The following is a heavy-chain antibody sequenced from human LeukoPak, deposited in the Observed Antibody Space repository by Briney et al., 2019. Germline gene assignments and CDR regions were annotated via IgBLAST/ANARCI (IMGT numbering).Heavy chain of an antibody. CDR3: ATKGRDYYDSKGGAFDI. CDR1: GFTFSSYA. Sequence: GRSLRLSCAASGFTFSSYAMHWVRQAPGKGLEWVAVISYDGSNKYYADSVKGRFTISRDNSKNTLYLQMNSLRAEDTAVHYCATKGRDYYDSKGGAFDIWGQGTMVTVSS. J-gene: IGHJ3*02. CDR2: ISYDGSNK. V-gene: IGHV3-30*04. D-gene: IGHD3-22*01.